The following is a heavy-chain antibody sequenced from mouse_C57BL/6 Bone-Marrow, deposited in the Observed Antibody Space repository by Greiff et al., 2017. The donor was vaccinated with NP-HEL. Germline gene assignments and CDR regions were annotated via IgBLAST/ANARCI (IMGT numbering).Heavy chain of an antibody. Sequence: EVQRVESGGGLVQSGRSLRLSCATSGFTFSDFYMEWVRQAPGKGLEWIAASRNKANDYTTEYSASVKGRFIVSRDTSQSILYLQMNALRAEDTAIYYCARGIYYGNYYWYFDVWGTGTTVTVSS. CDR1: GFTFSDFY. J-gene: IGHJ1*03. CDR2: SRNKANDYTT. CDR3: ARGIYYGNYYWYFDV. V-gene: IGHV7-1*01. D-gene: IGHD2-1*01.